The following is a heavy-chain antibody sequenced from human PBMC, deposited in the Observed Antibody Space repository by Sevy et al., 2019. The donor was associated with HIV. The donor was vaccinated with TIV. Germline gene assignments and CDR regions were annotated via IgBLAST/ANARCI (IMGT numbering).Heavy chain of an antibody. CDR1: GFTFSTYS. D-gene: IGHD1-26*01. Sequence: GGSLRLSCAASGFTFSTYSMNWVRQAPGKGLEWVSHISFWSSYIYYADSMKGRITVSRDNAKNSLYLQIDSLRAEDTAVYYCARTIGGAEAAFDIWGQGIMVTVSS. J-gene: IGHJ3*02. V-gene: IGHV3-21*01. CDR2: ISFWSSYI. CDR3: ARTIGGAEAAFDI.